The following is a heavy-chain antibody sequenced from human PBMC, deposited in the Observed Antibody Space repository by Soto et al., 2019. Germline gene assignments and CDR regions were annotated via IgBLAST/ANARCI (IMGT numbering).Heavy chain of an antibody. Sequence: GGSLRLSCGASGYTFSDYAMTWVRQAPGEGLEWVSAISASGVNTYYAASVKGRFTISRDNSKNTLYLQMNPLRAEDTAVYSCANVPYFFHTTDVWGQGTVVTV. V-gene: IGHV3-23*01. J-gene: IGHJ3*01. CDR1: GYTFSDYA. CDR3: ANVPYFFHTTDV. D-gene: IGHD1-26*01. CDR2: ISASGVNT.